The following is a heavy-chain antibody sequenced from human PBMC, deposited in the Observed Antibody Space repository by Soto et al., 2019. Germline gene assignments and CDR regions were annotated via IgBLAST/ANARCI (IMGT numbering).Heavy chain of an antibody. J-gene: IGHJ6*04. CDR1: QFRFNTHW. D-gene: IGHD3-16*01. V-gene: IGHV3-7*03. CDR3: ANWGSRCYDYV. CDR2: INQDGRAK. Sequence: GALRRPCVPPQFRFNTHWMCWVRQAPGKGLEWVASINQDGRAKKYGTSVEGRLTFYRDNEKNSLYLQMNNLSADDTSVYICANWGSRCYDYVWVEAATGIVSA.